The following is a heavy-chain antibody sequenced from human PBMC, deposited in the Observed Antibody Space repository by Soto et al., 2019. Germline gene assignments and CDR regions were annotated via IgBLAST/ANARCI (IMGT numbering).Heavy chain of an antibody. J-gene: IGHJ6*02. V-gene: IGHV4-39*01. CDR2: IYYSGST. D-gene: IGHD3-10*01. Sequence: SETLSLTCAVSGGSISSSSYYWGWIRQPPGKGLEWIGSIYYSGSTYYNPSLKSRVTISVDTSKNQFSLKLSSVTAADTAVYYCARPGPQNSGGMDVWGQGTTVTVSS. CDR1: GGSISSSSYY. CDR3: ARPGPQNSGGMDV.